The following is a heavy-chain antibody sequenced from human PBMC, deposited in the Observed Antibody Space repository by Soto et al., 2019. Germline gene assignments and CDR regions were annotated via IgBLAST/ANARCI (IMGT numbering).Heavy chain of an antibody. D-gene: IGHD6-13*01. CDR2: ISSSGSTI. Sequence: PGGSLRLSCAASGFTFSGSAMHWVRQASGKGLEWVSYISSSGSTIYYADSVKGRFTISRDNAKNSLYLQMNSLRAEDTAVYYCARVLAAGNDYWGQGTLVTVSS. J-gene: IGHJ4*02. CDR1: GFTFSGSA. V-gene: IGHV3-48*04. CDR3: ARVLAAGNDY.